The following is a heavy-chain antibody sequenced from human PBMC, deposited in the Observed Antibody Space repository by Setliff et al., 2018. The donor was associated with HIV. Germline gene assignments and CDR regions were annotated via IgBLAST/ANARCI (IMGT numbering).Heavy chain of an antibody. CDR2: INPSGGST. CDR3: ARDAFDYTAYYYSYMDV. J-gene: IGHJ6*03. D-gene: IGHD4-4*01. V-gene: IGHV1-46*01. Sequence: ASVKVSCKASGYTFTNYYIHWVRQAHGQGLEWMGIINPSGGSTTYAQKLQGRVTMTRDTSTSTVYMELSSLRSEDTAVYYCARDAFDYTAYYYSYMDVWGKGTTVTVSS. CDR1: GYTFTNYY.